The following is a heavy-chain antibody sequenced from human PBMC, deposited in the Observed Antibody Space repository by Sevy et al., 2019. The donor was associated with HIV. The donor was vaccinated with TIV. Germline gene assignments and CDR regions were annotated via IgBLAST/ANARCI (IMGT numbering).Heavy chain of an antibody. D-gene: IGHD4-17*01. V-gene: IGHV3-15*01. Sequence: GESLKISCAASGFTFSNTWMSWVRQAPGKGLEWVGRIKSKNDGGTTDYAAPVIGRFTISRDDSKSTLYLRMNSLKIEDTAVYYCTTMGWHGGFDIWGQGAMVTVSS. CDR1: GFTFSNTW. CDR3: TTMGWHGGFDI. CDR2: IKSKNDGGTT. J-gene: IGHJ3*02.